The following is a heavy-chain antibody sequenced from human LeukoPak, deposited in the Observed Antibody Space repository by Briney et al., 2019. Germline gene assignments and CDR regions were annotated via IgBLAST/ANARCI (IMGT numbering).Heavy chain of an antibody. CDR2: VSGSGGST. CDR1: GFTFSSYA. J-gene: IGHJ4*02. Sequence: GGSLRLSCAASGFTFSSYAMSWVRQAPGKGLEWVSAVSGSGGSTYYADSVKGRFTISRDNSKNTLYLQMNSLRAEDTAVYYCANRVVVPAAIDYWGEGTLVTVSS. CDR3: ANRVVVPAAIDY. V-gene: IGHV3-23*01. D-gene: IGHD2-2*01.